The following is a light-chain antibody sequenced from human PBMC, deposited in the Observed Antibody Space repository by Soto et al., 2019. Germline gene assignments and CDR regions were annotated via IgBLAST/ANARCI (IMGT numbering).Light chain of an antibody. Sequence: QSALTQPASVSGSPGQSITISCTGTSSDVGGYNYVSWYQQHPGKAPKLMIYDVSNRPSGVSNRFSGSKSGNTASLTISGLQADHDADYYCSSYTRSSLYVFGTGTKLTVL. J-gene: IGLJ1*01. CDR2: DVS. CDR3: SSYTRSSLYV. CDR1: SSDVGGYNY. V-gene: IGLV2-14*01.